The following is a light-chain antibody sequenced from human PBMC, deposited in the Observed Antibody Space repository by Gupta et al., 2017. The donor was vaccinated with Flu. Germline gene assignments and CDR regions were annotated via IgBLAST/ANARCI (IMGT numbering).Light chain of an antibody. Sequence: DIQMTQSPSSLSASVGDRVTITCRASQSISSYLNWYQQKPGNSPKLLIYAASSLQSGVPSRFSGSGSGTDFTLTISRLQPEDFATYYCQQTDSTPRTFGEGTKVEIK. CDR1: QSISSY. V-gene: IGKV1-39*01. CDR3: QQTDSTPRT. J-gene: IGKJ1*01. CDR2: AAS.